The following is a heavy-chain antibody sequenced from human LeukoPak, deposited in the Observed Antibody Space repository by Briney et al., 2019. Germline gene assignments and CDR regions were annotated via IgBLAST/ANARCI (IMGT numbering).Heavy chain of an antibody. J-gene: IGHJ4*02. CDR3: AKDHPYYGSGSYPYYFDY. Sequence: GGSLRLSCAASGFTFSSYAMSWVRQAPGKGLEWVSAISGSGGSTYYADSVKGRFTISRDNSKNTLYLQMNSLRAGDTAVYYCAKDHPYYGSGSYPYYFDYWGQGTLVTVSS. D-gene: IGHD3-10*01. CDR1: GFTFSSYA. V-gene: IGHV3-23*01. CDR2: ISGSGGST.